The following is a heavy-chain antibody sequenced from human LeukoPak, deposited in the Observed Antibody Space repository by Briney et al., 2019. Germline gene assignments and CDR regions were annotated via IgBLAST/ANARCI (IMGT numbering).Heavy chain of an antibody. CDR1: GFTIGPYA. J-gene: IGHJ6*02. Sequence: GGALRLSCAASGFTIGPYAMYWVRQGPGRGLGWVSVIKADVSGTFYADSVRGRFTTSRDNSKNSLYLQMNSLTSEDTALYYCATWAFYHNLDVWGQGTTVIVSS. CDR2: IKADVSGT. D-gene: IGHD2/OR15-2a*01. CDR3: ATWAFYHNLDV. V-gene: IGHV3-43*02.